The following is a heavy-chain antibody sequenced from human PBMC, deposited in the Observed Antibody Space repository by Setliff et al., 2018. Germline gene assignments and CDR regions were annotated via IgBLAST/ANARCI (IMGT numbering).Heavy chain of an antibody. D-gene: IGHD6-6*01. V-gene: IGHV3-23*01. J-gene: IGHJ4*02. CDR2: ISGSGRNT. CDR3: AKDPKYRGVWPHPAYFDY. CDR1: GLIFGNYA. Sequence: PGGSLRLSCAASGLIFGNYAMNWVRQAPGKGLEWVSGISGSGRNTYYADSVKGRFTISRDNSQNTVFLQVNSLRPEDSAVYYCAKDPKYRGVWPHPAYFDYWGQGALVTVSS.